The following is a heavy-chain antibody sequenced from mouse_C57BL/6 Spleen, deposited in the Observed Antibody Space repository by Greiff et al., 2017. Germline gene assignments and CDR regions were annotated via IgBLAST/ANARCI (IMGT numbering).Heavy chain of an antibody. CDR1: GYSITSGYY. CDR3: AREGYGNYVDYAMDY. J-gene: IGHJ4*01. V-gene: IGHV3-6*01. CDR2: ISYDGSN. D-gene: IGHD2-1*01. Sequence: EVQLQQSGPGLVKPSQSLSLTCSVTGYSITSGYYWNWIRQFPGNKLEWMGYISYDGSNNYNPSLKNRISITRDTSKNQFFLKLNSVTTEDTATYYCAREGYGNYVDYAMDYWGQGTSVTVSS.